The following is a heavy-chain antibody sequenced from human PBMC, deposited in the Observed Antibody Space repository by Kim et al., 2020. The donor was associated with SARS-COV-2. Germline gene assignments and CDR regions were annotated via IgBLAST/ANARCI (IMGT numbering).Heavy chain of an antibody. D-gene: IGHD2-2*02. J-gene: IGHJ4*02. CDR2: IWYDGSNI. CDR3: VRGYCGTATCYTGGTYFDY. V-gene: IGHV3-33*08. Sequence: GGSLRLSCAPSGFIFSTYGMHWVRQAPGKGLEWVATIWYDGSNIYYPDSVKGRFTVSRDNSKNTLYLQMNSLRAEDTAVYYCVRGYCGTATCYTGGTYFDYWGRGTLVTVSS. CDR1: GFIFSTYG.